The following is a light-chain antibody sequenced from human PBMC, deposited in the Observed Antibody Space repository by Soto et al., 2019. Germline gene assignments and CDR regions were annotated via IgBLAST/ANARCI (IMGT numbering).Light chain of an antibody. CDR3: SSYTSSSTDV. Sequence: QSALTQPASVSGSPGQSITISCTGTSSDVGGYYSVSWYQQHPGKAPKLMIYEVTNRPSGVSNRFSGSKSGNTASLTISGLQAEDEADYYCSSYTSSSTDVFGTGTKVTVL. J-gene: IGLJ1*01. CDR2: EVT. V-gene: IGLV2-14*01. CDR1: SSDVGGYYS.